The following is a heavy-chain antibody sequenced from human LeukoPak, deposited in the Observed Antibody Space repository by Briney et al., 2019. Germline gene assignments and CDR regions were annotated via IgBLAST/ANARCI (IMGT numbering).Heavy chain of an antibody. CDR2: IYYGGST. J-gene: IGHJ4*02. CDR1: GGSINSPY. D-gene: IGHD3-3*02. V-gene: IGHV4-59*08. Sequence: SETLSLTCTVSGGSINSPYWTWIRQPPGKGLEWIGYIYYGGSTDYSPSLKSRATISLDTSKDQISLHLTSVTAADTAVYYCARQLAGLAPPGFIDSWGQGTLVTVSS. CDR3: ARQLAGLAPPGFIDS.